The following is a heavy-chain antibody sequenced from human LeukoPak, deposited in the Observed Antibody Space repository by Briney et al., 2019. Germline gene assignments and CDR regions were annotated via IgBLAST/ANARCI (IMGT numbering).Heavy chain of an antibody. V-gene: IGHV3-7*04. CDR1: GFIFGNYW. CDR2: INQDGSEK. Sequence: GGSLRLSCAASGFIFGNYWMSWVRQAPGKGLEWVANINQDGSEKYYVDSVKGRFTISRDNAKNSLYLQMNTLRADDTAVYYCARDDNYGSDYWGQGTLVTVSS. D-gene: IGHD3-10*01. CDR3: ARDDNYGSDY. J-gene: IGHJ4*02.